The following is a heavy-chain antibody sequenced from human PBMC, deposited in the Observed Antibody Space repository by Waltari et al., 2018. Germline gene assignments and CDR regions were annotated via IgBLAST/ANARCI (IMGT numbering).Heavy chain of an antibody. CDR1: GGSISSYY. D-gene: IGHD2-2*01. V-gene: IGHV4-4*07. CDR2: IYTSGST. CDR3: ARDAGKRYCSSTSCYAFDI. J-gene: IGHJ3*02. Sequence: QVQLQESGPGLVKPSETLSLTCTVSGGSISSYYWSCIRQPAGTGLEWIGRIYTSGSTNYNPSLKSRVTMSVDTSKNQFSLKLSSVTAADTAVYYCARDAGKRYCSSTSCYAFDIWGQGTMVTVSS.